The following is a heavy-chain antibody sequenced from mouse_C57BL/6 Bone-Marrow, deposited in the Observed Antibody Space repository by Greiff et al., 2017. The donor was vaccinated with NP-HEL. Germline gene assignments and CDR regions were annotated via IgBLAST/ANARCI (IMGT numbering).Heavy chain of an antibody. J-gene: IGHJ3*01. V-gene: IGHV5-6*01. Sequence: EVQVVESGGDLVKPGGSLKLSCAASGFTFSSYGMSWVRQTPDKRLEWVATISSGGSYTYYPDSVKGRFTISRDNAKNTLYLQMSSLKSEDTAMYYCASPYVYDVAWFAYWGQGTLVTVSA. CDR1: GFTFSSYG. D-gene: IGHD2-2*01. CDR2: ISSGGSYT. CDR3: ASPYVYDVAWFAY.